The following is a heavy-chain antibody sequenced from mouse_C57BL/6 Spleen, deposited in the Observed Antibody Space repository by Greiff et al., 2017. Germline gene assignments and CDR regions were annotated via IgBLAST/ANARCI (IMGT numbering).Heavy chain of an antibody. V-gene: IGHV5-4*01. J-gene: IGHJ2*01. CDR1: GFTFSSYA. CDR2: ISDGGSYT. Sequence: DVQLVESGGGLVKPGGSLKLSCAASGFTFSSYAMSWVRQTPEKRLEWVATISDGGSYTYYPDNVKGRFTISRDNAKNNLYLQMSHLKSEDTAMYYCARDALITTVVDYWGQGTTLTVSS. CDR3: ARDALITTVVDY. D-gene: IGHD1-1*01.